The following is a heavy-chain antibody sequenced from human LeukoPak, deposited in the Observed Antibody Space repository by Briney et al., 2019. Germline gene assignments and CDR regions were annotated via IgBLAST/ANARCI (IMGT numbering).Heavy chain of an antibody. J-gene: IGHJ5*02. Sequence: PSETLSLTCTVSGGSISTYYWSWIRQPPGKGLEWIGYIYYTGSTSYNPSLKSRVTMSLDASKNQFSLELTSVTPADTAVYYCXXXXNYWPQWWFDPWGRGTLVSVSS. V-gene: IGHV4-59*01. CDR2: IYYTGST. CDR3: XXXXNYWPQWWFDP. CDR1: GGSISTYY. D-gene: IGHD1-7*01.